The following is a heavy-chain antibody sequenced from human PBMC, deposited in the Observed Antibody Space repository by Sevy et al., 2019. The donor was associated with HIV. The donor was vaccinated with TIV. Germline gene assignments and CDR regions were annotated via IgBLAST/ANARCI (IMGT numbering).Heavy chain of an antibody. Sequence: GGSLRLSCAASGFTFSKYSMSWVRQPPGKGLEWVSTLSFGCGEINYADSVKGRFTISRDNSKSSVYLQMNNLRPEDTAVVYCAGGGGTTPHDYWGQGTLVTVSS. CDR1: GFTFSKYS. J-gene: IGHJ4*02. V-gene: IGHV3-23*01. CDR3: AGGGGTTPHDY. D-gene: IGHD1-26*01. CDR2: LSFGCGEI.